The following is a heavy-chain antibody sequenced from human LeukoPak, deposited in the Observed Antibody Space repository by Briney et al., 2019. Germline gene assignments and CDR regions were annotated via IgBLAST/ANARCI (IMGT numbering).Heavy chain of an antibody. CDR2: IYYSGST. D-gene: IGHD2-15*01. CDR1: GGSITNTNYY. V-gene: IGHV4-61*05. Sequence: SETLSLTCTVSGGSITNTNYYWGWLRQPPGKGLEWIGYIYYSGSTNYNPSLKSRVTISVDTSKNQFSLKLSSVTAADTAVCYCARTDCSGGSCSFDYWGQGTLVTVSS. CDR3: ARTDCSGGSCSFDY. J-gene: IGHJ4*02.